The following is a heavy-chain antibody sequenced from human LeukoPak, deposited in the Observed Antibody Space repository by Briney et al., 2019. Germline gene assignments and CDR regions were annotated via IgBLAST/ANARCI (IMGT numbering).Heavy chain of an antibody. Sequence: SETLSLTCTISGGSISTYYWTWIRQPPGKGLEWIGYIYHSVGTLYNPSLKSRVTMSVDTSKNQFSLKLRSLTAADTAVYYCARGIGDWFDPWGRGTLVTVSS. D-gene: IGHD2/OR15-2a*01. CDR3: ARGIGDWFDP. V-gene: IGHV4-59*08. CDR2: IYHSVGT. CDR1: GGSISTYY. J-gene: IGHJ5*02.